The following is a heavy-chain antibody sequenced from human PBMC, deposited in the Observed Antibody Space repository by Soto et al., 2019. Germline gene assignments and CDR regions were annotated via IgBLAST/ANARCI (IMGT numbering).Heavy chain of an antibody. J-gene: IGHJ6*02. V-gene: IGHV3-23*01. CDR3: ARKSQWLSGYIYHGMDV. CDR1: GFTFSSYA. CDR2: ISGSGGST. D-gene: IGHD6-19*01. Sequence: PGGSLRLSCAASGFTFSSYAMSWVRQAPGKGLEWVSAISGSGGSTYYADSVKGRFTISRDNSKNTLYLQMNSLRVEDTAVYFCARKSQWLSGYIYHGMDVWSQGTSVTVSS.